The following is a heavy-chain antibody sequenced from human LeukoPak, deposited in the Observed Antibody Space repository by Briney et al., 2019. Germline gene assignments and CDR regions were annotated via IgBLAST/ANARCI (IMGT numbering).Heavy chain of an antibody. CDR1: GFTFSSYA. D-gene: IGHD4-17*01. CDR3: AGSGPTVTNPGGQYGMDV. V-gene: IGHV3-30*04. Sequence: PGGSLRLSCAASGFTFSSYAMHWVRQAPGKGLEWVAVISYDGSNKYYADSVKGRFTISRDNSKNTLYLQMNSLRAEDTAVYYCAGSGPTVTNPGGQYGMDVWGQGTTVTVSS. CDR2: ISYDGSNK. J-gene: IGHJ6*02.